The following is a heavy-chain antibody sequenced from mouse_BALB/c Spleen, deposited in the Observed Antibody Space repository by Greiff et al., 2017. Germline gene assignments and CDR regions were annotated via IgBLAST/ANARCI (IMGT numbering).Heavy chain of an antibody. CDR3: ARDRDGPWFAY. CDR2: ISDGGSYT. V-gene: IGHV5-4*02. J-gene: IGHJ3*01. D-gene: IGHD1-2*01. CDR1: GFTFSDYY. Sequence: EVQLVESGGGLVKPGGSLKLSCAASGFTFSDYYMYWVRQTPEKRLEWVATISDGGSYTYYPDSVKGRFTISRDNAKNNLYLQMSSLKSEDTAMYYCARDRDGPWFAYWGQGTLVTVSA.